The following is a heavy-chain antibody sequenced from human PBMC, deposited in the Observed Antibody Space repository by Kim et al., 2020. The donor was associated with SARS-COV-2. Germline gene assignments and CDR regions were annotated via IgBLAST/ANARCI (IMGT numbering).Heavy chain of an antibody. CDR1: GFTVSSNY. V-gene: IGHV3-53*04. Sequence: GGSLRLSCAASGFTVSSNYMSWVRQAPGKGLEWVSVIYSGGSTYYADSVKGRFTISRHNSKNTRYLQMNSLRAEDTAVYYCARALRGGWFDPWGQGTLVTVSS. D-gene: IGHD3-16*01. J-gene: IGHJ5*02. CDR2: IYSGGST. CDR3: ARALRGGWFDP.